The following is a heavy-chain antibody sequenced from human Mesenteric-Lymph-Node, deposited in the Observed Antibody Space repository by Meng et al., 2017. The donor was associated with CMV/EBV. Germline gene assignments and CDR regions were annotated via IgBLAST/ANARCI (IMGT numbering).Heavy chain of an antibody. CDR2: ISSSSSTI. CDR3: ARGKQQLVDY. CDR1: GFTFSSYS. J-gene: IGHJ4*02. V-gene: IGHV3-48*04. D-gene: IGHD6-6*01. Sequence: GGSLRLSCAASGFTFSSYSMNWVRQAPGKGLEWVSYISSSSSTIYYADSVKGRFTISRDNAKNSLYLQMNSLRAEDTAVYYCARGKQQLVDYWGQGTLVTVSS.